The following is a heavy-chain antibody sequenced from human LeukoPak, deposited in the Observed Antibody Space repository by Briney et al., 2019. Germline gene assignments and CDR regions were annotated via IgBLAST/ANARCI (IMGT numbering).Heavy chain of an antibody. V-gene: IGHV3-30*18. D-gene: IGHD3-22*01. CDR3: ANLYSSELDY. J-gene: IGHJ4*02. CDR1: GFTFSSYG. Sequence: GRSLRLSCAASGFTFSSYGMHWVRQAPGKGLEWVAVISYDGSNKYYADSVKCRFTISRDNSKNTLYLQMNSLRAEDTAVYYCANLYSSELDYWGQGTLVTVSS. CDR2: ISYDGSNK.